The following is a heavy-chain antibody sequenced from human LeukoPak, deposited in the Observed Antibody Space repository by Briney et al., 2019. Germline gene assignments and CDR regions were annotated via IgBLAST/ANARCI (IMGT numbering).Heavy chain of an antibody. D-gene: IGHD5-12*01. V-gene: IGHV4-39*07. CDR2: IYYSGST. Sequence: WVRQPPGKGLEWIGSIYYSGSTYYNPSLKSRVTISVDTSKNQFSLKLSSVTAADTAVYYCAKDLSGGGYAHYFDYWGQGTLVTVSS. CDR3: AKDLSGGGYAHYFDY. J-gene: IGHJ4*02.